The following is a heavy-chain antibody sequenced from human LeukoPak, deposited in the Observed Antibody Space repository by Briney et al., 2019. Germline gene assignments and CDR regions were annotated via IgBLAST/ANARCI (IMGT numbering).Heavy chain of an antibody. J-gene: IGHJ4*02. V-gene: IGHV3-11*06. D-gene: IGHD2-15*01. CDR1: GFTFCDYY. CDR2: FSSSSSYT. Sequence: GGSLRLSCAASGFTFCDYYMSWIRQAPRQELEWVSYFSSSSSYTNYADSVKGRFTISRDNAKNSLYLQMNSLRAEDTAVYYCARVGCSGGSCYPHYFDYWGQGTLVTVSS. CDR3: ARVGCSGGSCYPHYFDY.